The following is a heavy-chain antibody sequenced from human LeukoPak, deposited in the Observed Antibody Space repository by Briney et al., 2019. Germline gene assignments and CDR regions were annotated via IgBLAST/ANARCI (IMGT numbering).Heavy chain of an antibody. V-gene: IGHV4-31*03. CDR2: IYYSGST. CDR3: ARRVQHPNWFDP. Sequence: TPSQTLSLTCTVSGGSISSGGYYWSWIRQHPGKGLEWIGYIYYSGSTYYNPSLKSRVTISVDMSKNQFSLKLSSVTAADTAVYYCARRVQHPNWFDPWGQGTLVTVSS. CDR1: GGSISSGGYY. J-gene: IGHJ5*02.